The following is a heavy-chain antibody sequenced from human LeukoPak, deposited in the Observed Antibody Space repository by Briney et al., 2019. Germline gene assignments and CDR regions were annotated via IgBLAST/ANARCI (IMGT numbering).Heavy chain of an antibody. CDR3: ARGSEGTSFPYNWFDP. Sequence: SQTLSLTCTVSGGSISSGSYYWSWIRQPAGKGLEWIGRIYTSGSTNYNPSLKSRVTISVDTSKNQFSLKLSTVTAADTAVYYCARGSEGTSFPYNWFDPWGQGTLVTVSS. D-gene: IGHD2-2*01. J-gene: IGHJ5*02. CDR1: GGSISSGSYY. V-gene: IGHV4-61*02. CDR2: IYTSGST.